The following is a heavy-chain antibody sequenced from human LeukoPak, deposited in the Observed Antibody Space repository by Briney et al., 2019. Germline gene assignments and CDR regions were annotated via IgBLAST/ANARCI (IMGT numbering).Heavy chain of an antibody. CDR3: AKDLKEGAADYYFDF. V-gene: IGHV3-21*01. CDR1: GFTLSSYS. Sequence: GGSLRLSCAASGFTLSSYSMNWVRQAPGKGLEWVSSISSSSSYIYYADSVQGRFTISRDNAKSSLYVQMNSLRAEDTAVYYCAKDLKEGAADYYFDFWGQGTLVTVSS. D-gene: IGHD6-13*01. J-gene: IGHJ4*02. CDR2: ISSSSSYI.